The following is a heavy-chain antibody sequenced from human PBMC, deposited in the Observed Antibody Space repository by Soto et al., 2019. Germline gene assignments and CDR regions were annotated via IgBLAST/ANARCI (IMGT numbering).Heavy chain of an antibody. Sequence: LSLTCSVSGGSSSGSSNYWGWIRQPPGKGLEWIGSIYNSGSTYYNPSLKSRVTISVDTSKNQFSLKLNSVTAADTAVYYCARHPYCSGGSCYYRPAWFDPWGQGTLVTVSS. CDR2: IYNSGST. CDR3: ARHPYCSGGSCYYRPAWFDP. V-gene: IGHV4-39*01. J-gene: IGHJ5*02. CDR1: GGSSSGSSNY. D-gene: IGHD2-15*01.